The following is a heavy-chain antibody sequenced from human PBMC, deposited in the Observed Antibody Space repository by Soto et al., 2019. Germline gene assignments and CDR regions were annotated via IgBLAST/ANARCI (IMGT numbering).Heavy chain of an antibody. CDR2: IYYSGST. D-gene: IGHD6-19*01. V-gene: IGHV4-39*01. J-gene: IGHJ4*02. CDR1: DGSISSNNYY. Sequence: QLQLQESGPGLVKPSDTLSLTCTVSDGSISSNNYYWGWIRQPPGKGLEWIGSIYYSGSTYYNPSLKSRVTISVDTSKNRFSLKLSSVTAADTAVYYCASARQWLGNFDNWGQGTLVTVSS. CDR3: ASARQWLGNFDN.